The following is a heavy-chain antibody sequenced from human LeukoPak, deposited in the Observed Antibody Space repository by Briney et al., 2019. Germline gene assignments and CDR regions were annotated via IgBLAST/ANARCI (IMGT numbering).Heavy chain of an antibody. V-gene: IGHV4-31*03. CDR2: IYYSGST. CDR3: ARVCSSTSCYIGDY. J-gene: IGHJ4*02. CDR1: GGSISSGGYY. D-gene: IGHD2-2*02. Sequence: SETLSLTCTVSGGSISSGGYYWSWIRQHPGKGLEWIGYIYYSGSTYYNPSLKSRVTISVDTSKNQFSLKLSSVTAADTAVYYCARVCSSTSCYIGDYWGQGTLVTVSS.